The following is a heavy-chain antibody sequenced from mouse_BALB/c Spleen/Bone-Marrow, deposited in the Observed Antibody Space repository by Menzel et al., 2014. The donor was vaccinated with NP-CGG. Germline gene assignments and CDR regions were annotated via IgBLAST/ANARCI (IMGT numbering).Heavy chain of an antibody. V-gene: IGHV5-12-2*01. Sequence: EVKLMESGGGLVQPGGSLKLSCAASGFTFSSYTMSWVRQTPEKRLVWVAYISNGGGSTHYPDTVKGRFTISRDNAKNTLYLQMSSLKSEDTAMYYCARHPIYYYGSSWGNYAMDYWGQGTSVTVSS. CDR3: ARHPIYYYGSSWGNYAMDY. CDR2: ISNGGGST. J-gene: IGHJ4*01. CDR1: GFTFSSYT. D-gene: IGHD1-1*01.